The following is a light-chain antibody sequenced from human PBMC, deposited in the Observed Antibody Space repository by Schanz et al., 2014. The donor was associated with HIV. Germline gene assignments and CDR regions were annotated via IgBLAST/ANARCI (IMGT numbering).Light chain of an antibody. CDR1: SSNIGSNY. CDR3: ATWDDSLSGFWV. V-gene: IGLV1-47*01. CDR2: RNN. Sequence: QSVLPQPPSASGTPGQRVTISCSGSSSNIGSNYVYWYQHLPGTAPKLLIYRNNQRPSGVPDRFSGFKSGTSASLAISGLRSEDEADYYCATWDDSLSGFWVFGGGTKVTVL. J-gene: IGLJ3*02.